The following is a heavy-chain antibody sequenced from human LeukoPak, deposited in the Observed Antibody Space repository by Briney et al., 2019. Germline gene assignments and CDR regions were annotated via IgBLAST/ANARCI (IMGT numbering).Heavy chain of an antibody. CDR1: GFPFSNHA. CDR3: VREAGYCASVCLKSNWFDP. J-gene: IGHJ5*02. Sequence: GGSLRLSCAASGFPFSNHAMSWVRQPPGKGLEWVSAISNGNTYYADSVSGRFTISRDESKNMVYLQMNSLRVEDTALYYCVREAGYCASVCLKSNWFDPWGQGTLVTVSS. D-gene: IGHD2-21*02. CDR2: ISNGNT. V-gene: IGHV3-23*01.